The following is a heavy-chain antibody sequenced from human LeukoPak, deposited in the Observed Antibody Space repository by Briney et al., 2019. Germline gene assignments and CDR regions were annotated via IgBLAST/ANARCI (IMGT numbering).Heavy chain of an antibody. J-gene: IGHJ6*03. CDR2: ISGSGGST. CDR3: AKSYGSGKDYYYYMDV. Sequence: GGSLRLSCAASGFTFSSYEMNWVRQAPGKGLEWVSAISGSGGSTYYADSVKGRFTISRDNTKNTLYLQMNSLRAEDTAVYYCAKSYGSGKDYYYYMDVWGKGTTVTISS. CDR1: GFTFSSYE. V-gene: IGHV3-23*01. D-gene: IGHD3-10*01.